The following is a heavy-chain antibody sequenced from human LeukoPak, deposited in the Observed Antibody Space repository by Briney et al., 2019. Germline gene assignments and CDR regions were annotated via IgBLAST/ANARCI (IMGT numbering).Heavy chain of an antibody. Sequence: RSGGSLRLSCAASGFTFSSHWMSWVRQAPGKGLEWVANIERDGSEKNYVESVKGRFTISRDNAKNALYLQMNSLRAEDTAVYFCAREPTAVGLWGQGTLVTVSS. CDR1: GFTFSSHW. CDR3: AREPTAVGL. CDR2: IERDGSEK. J-gene: IGHJ4*02. V-gene: IGHV3-7*01. D-gene: IGHD1-26*01.